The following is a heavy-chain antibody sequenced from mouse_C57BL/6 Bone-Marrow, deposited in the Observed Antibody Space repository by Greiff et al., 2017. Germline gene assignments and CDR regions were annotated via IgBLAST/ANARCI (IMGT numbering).Heavy chain of an antibody. CDR1: GYAFSSYW. CDR3: ARSIYYGSSYDAMDY. Sequence: VMLVESGAELVKPGASVKISCKASGYAFSSYWMNWVKQRPGTGLEWIGQIYPGDGDTNYNGKFKGKATLTADKSSSTAYMQLSSLTSEDSAVYFCARSIYYGSSYDAMDYWGQGTSVTVSS. J-gene: IGHJ4*01. CDR2: IYPGDGDT. V-gene: IGHV1-80*01. D-gene: IGHD1-1*01.